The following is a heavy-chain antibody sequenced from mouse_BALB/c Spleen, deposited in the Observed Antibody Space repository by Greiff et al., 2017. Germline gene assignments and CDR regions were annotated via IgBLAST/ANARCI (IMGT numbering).Heavy chain of an antibody. D-gene: IGHD2-4*01. Sequence: VKLQESGAELVRPGSSVKISCKASGYAFSSYWMNWVKQRPGQGLEWIGQIYPGDGDTNYNGKFKGKATLTADKSSSTAYMQLSSLTSEDSAVYFCARSSTITAMDYWGQGTSVTVSS. CDR1: GYAFSSYW. CDR2: IYPGDGDT. J-gene: IGHJ4*01. CDR3: ARSSTITAMDY. V-gene: IGHV1-80*01.